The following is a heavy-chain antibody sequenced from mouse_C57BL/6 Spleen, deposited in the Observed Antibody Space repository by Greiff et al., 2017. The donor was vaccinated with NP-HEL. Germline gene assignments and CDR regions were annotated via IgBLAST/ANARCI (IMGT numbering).Heavy chain of an antibody. CDR2: INPSTGGT. J-gene: IGHJ2*01. V-gene: IGHV1-42*01. CDR3: ASRYGSYYFDY. CDR1: GYSFTGYY. Sequence: EVKVEESGPELVKPGASVKISCKASGYSFTGYYMNWVKQSPEKSLEWIGEINPSTGGTTYNQKFKAKATLTVDKSSSTAYMQLKSLTSEDSAVYYCASRYGSYYFDYWGQGTTLTVSS. D-gene: IGHD1-1*01.